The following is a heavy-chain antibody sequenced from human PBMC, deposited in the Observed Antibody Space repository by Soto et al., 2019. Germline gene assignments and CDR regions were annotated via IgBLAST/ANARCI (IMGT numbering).Heavy chain of an antibody. CDR3: AADGYSSSSPPDYYYYGMDV. CDR2: IVVGSGNT. Sequence: QMQLVQSGPEVKKPGTSVKVSCKASGFTFTSSAVQWVRQARGQRLEWIGCIVVGSGNTNYAQKFQERVTITRDMSTSTAYMELSSLRSEDTAVYYCAADGYSSSSPPDYYYYGMDVWGQGTTVTVSS. V-gene: IGHV1-58*01. D-gene: IGHD6-6*01. J-gene: IGHJ6*02. CDR1: GFTFTSSA.